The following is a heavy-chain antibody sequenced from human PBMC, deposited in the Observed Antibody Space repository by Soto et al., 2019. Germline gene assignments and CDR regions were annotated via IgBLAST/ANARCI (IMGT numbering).Heavy chain of an antibody. J-gene: IGHJ6*02. CDR2: IDPSDSYT. CDR1: GYSFTSYW. CDR3: ASHGPSSRWYVDGYYYYYGMDV. Sequence: GESLKISCKGSGYSFTSYWISWVRQMPGKGLEWMGRIDPSDSYTNYSPSFQGHVTISADKSISTAYLQWSSLKASDTAMYYCASHGPSSRWYVDGYYYYYGMDVWGQGTTVTVSS. V-gene: IGHV5-10-1*01. D-gene: IGHD6-13*01.